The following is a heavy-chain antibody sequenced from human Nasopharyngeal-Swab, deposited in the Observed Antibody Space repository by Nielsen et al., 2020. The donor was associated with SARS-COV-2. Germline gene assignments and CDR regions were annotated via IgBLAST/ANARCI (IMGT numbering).Heavy chain of an antibody. CDR2: IKSKTDGGTT. V-gene: IGHV3-15*01. D-gene: IGHD3-22*01. J-gene: IGHJ4*02. CDR1: GFTFSNAW. CDR3: TTGGVGYYDSSGYYFGY. Sequence: GESLKISCAASGFTFSNAWMSWVHQAPGKGLEWVGRIKSKTDGGTTDYAAPVKGRFTISRDDSKNTLYLQMNSLKTEDTAVYYCTTGGVGYYDSSGYYFGYWGQGTLVTVSS.